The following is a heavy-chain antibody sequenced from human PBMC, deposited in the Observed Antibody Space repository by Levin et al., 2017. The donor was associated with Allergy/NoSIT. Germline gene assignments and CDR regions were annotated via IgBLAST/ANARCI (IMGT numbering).Heavy chain of an antibody. V-gene: IGHV3-21*01. J-gene: IGHJ3*02. CDR1: GFTFSTYS. CDR3: ARGDDAFDM. CDR2: ISSSGTYI. Sequence: ETLSLTCAGSGFTFSTYSLNWVRQAPGKGLEWVSSISSSGTYIYYAESAKGRFTISRDNAKNSLYLQMNSLRAEDTAVYYCARGDDAFDMWGQGTVVTVSS.